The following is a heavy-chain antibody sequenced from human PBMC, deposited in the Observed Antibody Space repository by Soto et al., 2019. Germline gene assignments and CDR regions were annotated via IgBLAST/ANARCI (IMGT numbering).Heavy chain of an antibody. D-gene: IGHD6-19*01. CDR1: GFTFSSYA. CDR2: ISGSGGST. Sequence: PGGSLRLSCAASGFTFSSYAMSWVRQAPGKGLEWVSAISGSGGSTYYADSVKGRFTISRDNSKNTLYLQMNSLRAEDTAVYYCAKAVTGYSSGWYYYYGMDVWGQGTTVTVS. CDR3: AKAVTGYSSGWYYYYGMDV. V-gene: IGHV3-23*01. J-gene: IGHJ6*02.